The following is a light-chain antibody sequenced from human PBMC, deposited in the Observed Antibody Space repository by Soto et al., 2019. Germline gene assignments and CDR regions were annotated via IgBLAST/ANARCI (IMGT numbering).Light chain of an antibody. CDR1: QSVSSSY. CDR3: QQYGSSPPMYT. V-gene: IGKV3-20*01. CDR2: GAS. Sequence: EIGLTQSPGTLSLSPGVRATLSCRASQSVSSSYLAWYQQKPGQAPRLLIYGASSRATGMPDRFSGSGSGTDFTLTIRRLEPEDFAVYYCQQYGSSPPMYTFGQGTKLEI. J-gene: IGKJ2*01.